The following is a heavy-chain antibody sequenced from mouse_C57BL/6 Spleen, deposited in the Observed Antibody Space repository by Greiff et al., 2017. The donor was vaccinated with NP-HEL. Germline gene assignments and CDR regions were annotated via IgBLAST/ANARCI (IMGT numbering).Heavy chain of an antibody. CDR1: GYAFTNYL. J-gene: IGHJ4*01. CDR2: INPGSGGT. CDR3: ARGGYGNYRNYAMDY. Sequence: QVQLQQSGAELVRPGTSVKVSCKASGYAFTNYLIEWVKQRPGQGLEWIGVINPGSGGTNYNEKFKGKATLTADKSSSTAYMQLSSLTSEDSAVYFCARGGYGNYRNYAMDYWGQGTSVTVSS. V-gene: IGHV1-54*01. D-gene: IGHD2-10*02.